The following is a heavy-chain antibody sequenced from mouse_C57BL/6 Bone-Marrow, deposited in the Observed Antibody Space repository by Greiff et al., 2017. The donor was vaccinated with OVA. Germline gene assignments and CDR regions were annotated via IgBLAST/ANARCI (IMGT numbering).Heavy chain of an antibody. Sequence: VQLQQSGPELVKPGASVKMSCKASGYTFTDYNMHWVKQSHGKSLEWIGYINPNNGGTSYNQKFKGKATLTVTKSSSTAYIELRNLTSEDSAVYDIARDYYADYWGQGTTLTVSS. D-gene: IGHD1-1*01. J-gene: IGHJ2*01. CDR1: GYTFTDYN. V-gene: IGHV1-22*01. CDR2: INPNNGGT. CDR3: ARDYYADY.